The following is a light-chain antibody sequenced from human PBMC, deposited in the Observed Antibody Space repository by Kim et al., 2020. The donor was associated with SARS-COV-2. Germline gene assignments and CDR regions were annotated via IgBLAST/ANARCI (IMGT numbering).Light chain of an antibody. J-gene: IGLJ1*01. CDR1: SSDIGGYTY. CDR3: SSYSSSGTYV. V-gene: IGLV2-14*03. Sequence: GQSITISCTGTSSDIGGYTYVAWYQQHPGKAPKAMIYDVTNRPSGVSDRFSGSKSGNTASLTISGLQTGDEADYYCSSYSSSGTYVFGTGTKVTVL. CDR2: DVT.